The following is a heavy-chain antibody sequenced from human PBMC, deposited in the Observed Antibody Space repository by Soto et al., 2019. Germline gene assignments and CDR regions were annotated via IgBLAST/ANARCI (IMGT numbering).Heavy chain of an antibody. CDR1: GFTFSTHA. CDR3: ASNSSALPNCFDS. J-gene: IGHJ4*02. Sequence: PGGSLRLSCAASGFTFSTHAMPWVRQAPGKGLEWVSAISGRGDDTYYADSVKGRFTISRDNSKNTVNLQMNSLRAEDTAVYYCASNSSALPNCFDSWGLGTMDTV. D-gene: IGHD6-19*01. CDR2: ISGRGDDT. V-gene: IGHV3-23*01.